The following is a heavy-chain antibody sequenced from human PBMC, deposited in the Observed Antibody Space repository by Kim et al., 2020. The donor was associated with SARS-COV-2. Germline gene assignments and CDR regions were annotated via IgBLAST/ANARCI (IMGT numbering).Heavy chain of an antibody. CDR1: GFTFTSSA. CDR2: IVVGSGNT. Sequence: SVKVSCKASGFTFTSSAMQWVRQARGQRLEWIGWIVVGSGNTNYAQKFQERVTITRDMSTSTAYMELSSLRSEDTAVYYCAAASLSIAAAEDGFDTWGQGTLVTVSS. CDR3: AAASLSIAAAEDGFDT. J-gene: IGHJ5*02. V-gene: IGHV1-58*02. D-gene: IGHD6-13*01.